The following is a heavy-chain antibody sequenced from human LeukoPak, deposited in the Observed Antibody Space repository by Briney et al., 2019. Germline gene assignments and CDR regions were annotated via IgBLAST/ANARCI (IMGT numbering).Heavy chain of an antibody. J-gene: IGHJ4*02. CDR3: ARFSTRFGSGCSDASCYVHY. Sequence: SETLSLTCTVSGGSISGHYWTWIRLPPGMGLELVGHIFSTGATHYNPSLRGRVTLSIDTSKNQFSLTLTSVNVEDTAVYYCARFSTRFGSGCSDASCYVHYWGQGTQVTVSP. CDR2: IFSTGAT. D-gene: IGHD2-2*01. CDR1: GGSISGHY. V-gene: IGHV4-59*11.